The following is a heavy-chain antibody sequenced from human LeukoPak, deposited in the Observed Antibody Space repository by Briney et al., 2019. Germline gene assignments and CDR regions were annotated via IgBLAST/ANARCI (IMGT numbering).Heavy chain of an antibody. CDR3: ARKGPGR. J-gene: IGHJ4*02. V-gene: IGHV3-21*01. CDR2: ISSSSSYI. CDR1: GFTFSSSM. Sequence: PGGSLRLSCAASGFTFSSSMMTWVRQAPGKGLEWVSSISSSSSYIYYVDSVKGRFTISRDNAKNSLYLQMNSLRVEDTGFYYCARKGPGRWGQGTLVTVSS.